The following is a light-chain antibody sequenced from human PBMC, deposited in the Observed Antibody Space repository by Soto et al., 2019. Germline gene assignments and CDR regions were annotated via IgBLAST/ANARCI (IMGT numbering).Light chain of an antibody. CDR1: QAIRND. Sequence: DIQMTQSPSSLSASVGDRVTITCRASQAIRNDLGWYQQKPGKAPKRLIYAASSLDSEVPLRFSGSGSGTEFALTISSLXXXXXXTYYCLQHNTYPWTFGQGTKVEIK. CDR2: AAS. V-gene: IGKV1-17*01. CDR3: LQHNTYPWT. J-gene: IGKJ1*01.